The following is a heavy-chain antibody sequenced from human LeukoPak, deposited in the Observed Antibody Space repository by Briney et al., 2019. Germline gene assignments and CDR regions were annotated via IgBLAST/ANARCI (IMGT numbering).Heavy chain of an antibody. CDR1: GFTFDDYA. J-gene: IGHJ5*02. Sequence: GGSLRLSCAASGFTFDDYAMHWVRQAPGKGLEWVSGISWNSGSIGYADSVKGRFTISRDNAKNSLYLQMNSLRAEDTALYYCAKGRDKYQLLSKNWFDPWGQGTLVNVSS. CDR2: ISWNSGSI. CDR3: AKGRDKYQLLSKNWFDP. D-gene: IGHD2-2*01. V-gene: IGHV3-9*01.